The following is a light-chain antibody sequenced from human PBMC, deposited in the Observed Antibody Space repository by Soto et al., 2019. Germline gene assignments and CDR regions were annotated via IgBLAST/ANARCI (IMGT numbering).Light chain of an antibody. CDR3: QQYRNWPLT. J-gene: IGKJ4*01. V-gene: IGKV3-20*01. CDR1: QSVTSSY. CDR2: GAS. Sequence: EIVLTQSPGTLSLSPGERATLSCWATQSVTSSYVAWYQQKPGQAPRLLIYGASSRASGIPDRFSGSGSGTEFTLTIDSLQSDDFAVYLCQQYRNWPLTFGGGTKVEIK.